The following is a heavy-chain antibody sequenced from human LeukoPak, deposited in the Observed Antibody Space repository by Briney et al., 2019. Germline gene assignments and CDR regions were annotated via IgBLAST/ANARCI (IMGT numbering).Heavy chain of an antibody. D-gene: IGHD4-17*01. V-gene: IGHV4-59*01. CDR3: ATLRTHTGAGY. Sequence: SETLSLTCTVSGGSISSYYWCWIRQPPGKGLEWIGYIYYSGSTNYNPSLKSRVTISVDTSKNQFSLKLSSVTAADTAVYYCATLRTHTGAGYWGQGTLVTVSS. CDR1: GGSISSYY. J-gene: IGHJ4*02. CDR2: IYYSGST.